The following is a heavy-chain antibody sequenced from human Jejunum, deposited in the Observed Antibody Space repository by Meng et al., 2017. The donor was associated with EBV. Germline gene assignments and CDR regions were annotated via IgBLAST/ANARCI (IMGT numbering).Heavy chain of an antibody. CDR2: IYHGGGT. Sequence: LRESGPRLDKRAGTLSPTGFVVGGSISDNDWWSWVRQPPGKGLEWLGEIYHGGGTNYNPSLESRVTISVDKSKNQFSLKLNSVTVADTAVYYCAGNGYYALEYWGPGILVTVSS. D-gene: IGHD3-22*01. V-gene: IGHV4-4*02. J-gene: IGHJ4*02. CDR3: AGNGYYALEY. CDR1: GGSISDNDW.